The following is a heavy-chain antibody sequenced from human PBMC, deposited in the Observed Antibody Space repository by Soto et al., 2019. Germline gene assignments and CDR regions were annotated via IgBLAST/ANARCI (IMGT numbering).Heavy chain of an antibody. CDR1: GFTFYNYG. CDR3: AKDQGIAASHGID. Sequence: QVQLVESGGGVVQPGTSLRLSCAASGFTFYNYGMHWVRQAPGTGLEWVAAISSHGRDTYYADSVKGRLTISRDNSKNTLYLQMPSLRAEDTAVYYCAKDQGIAASHGIDWGQGTMVTVSS. D-gene: IGHD6-13*01. J-gene: IGHJ3*01. V-gene: IGHV3-30*18. CDR2: ISSHGRDT.